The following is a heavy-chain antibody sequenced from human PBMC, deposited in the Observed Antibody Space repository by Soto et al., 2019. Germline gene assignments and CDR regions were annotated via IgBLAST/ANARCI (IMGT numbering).Heavy chain of an antibody. CDR2: ISAYNGNT. CDR1: GYTFTSYG. Sequence: QVQLVQSGAEVKKPGASVKVSCKASGYTFTSYGISWVRQAPGQGLEWMGWISAYNGNTNYAQKLQGRVTMTTDTSTSTADMELRSLRSDDKAVYYCARAGDVLRFLEWITTRSGWFDPWGQGTLVTVSS. D-gene: IGHD3-3*01. V-gene: IGHV1-18*04. J-gene: IGHJ5*02. CDR3: ARAGDVLRFLEWITTRSGWFDP.